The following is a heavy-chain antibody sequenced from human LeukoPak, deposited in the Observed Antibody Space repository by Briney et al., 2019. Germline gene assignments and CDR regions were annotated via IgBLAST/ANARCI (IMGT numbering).Heavy chain of an antibody. J-gene: IGHJ4*02. CDR1: GGSISSSSYY. CDR3: ARDRGGNYF. V-gene: IGHV4-39*07. Sequence: SETLSLTCTVSGGSISSSSYYWGWIRQPPGKGLEWIGSIYYSGSTYYNPSLKSRVTISVDTSKNQFSLKLSSVTAADTAVYYCARDRGGNYFWGQGTLVTVSS. CDR2: IYYSGST. D-gene: IGHD3-10*01.